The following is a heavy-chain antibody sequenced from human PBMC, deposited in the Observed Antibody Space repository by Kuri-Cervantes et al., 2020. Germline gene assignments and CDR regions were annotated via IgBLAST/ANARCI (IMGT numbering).Heavy chain of an antibody. Sequence: GGSLRLSCAASGFTFSTYAMHWVRQAPGKGLEWVAVISYDASIKYYADSVKGRFTISRDNYKNTVSLQMNSLRAEDTALYYCARDNGIVVVTAGNAFDLWGQGTMVTVSS. CDR3: ARDNGIVVVTAGNAFDL. CDR1: GFTFSTYA. V-gene: IGHV3-30-3*01. J-gene: IGHJ3*01. CDR2: ISYDASIK. D-gene: IGHD2-21*02.